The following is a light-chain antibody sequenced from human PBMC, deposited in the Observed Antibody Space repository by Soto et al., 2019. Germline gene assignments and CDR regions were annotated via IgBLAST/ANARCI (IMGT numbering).Light chain of an antibody. J-gene: IGKJ5*01. CDR2: DAF. CDR3: HQYDKWPPIT. Sequence: EIVMTQSPATLSVSPGERATLSCRASQSVRSNLAWYQQKPGQAPRLLIYDAFTRATGIPARFSGSGSGTEFALTISSLQPEDFAVYYCHQYDKWPPITFGQGTRLEIK. CDR1: QSVRSN. V-gene: IGKV3-15*01.